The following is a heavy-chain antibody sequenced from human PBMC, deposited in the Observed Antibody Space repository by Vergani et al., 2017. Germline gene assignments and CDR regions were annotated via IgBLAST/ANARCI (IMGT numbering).Heavy chain of an antibody. CDR2: INPIFGTA. J-gene: IGHJ5*02. CDR3: ARVGHIPDP. V-gene: IGHV1-69*01. Sequence: QVQLVQSGAEVKKPGASVKVSCKAFGYTFTGYYMHWVRPAPGQGLAWMGRINPIFGTANYAQKFQGRVTITADESTSTAYMELSSLRSEDTAVYYCARVGHIPDPWGQGTLVTVSS. CDR1: GYTFTGYY. D-gene: IGHD2-2*02.